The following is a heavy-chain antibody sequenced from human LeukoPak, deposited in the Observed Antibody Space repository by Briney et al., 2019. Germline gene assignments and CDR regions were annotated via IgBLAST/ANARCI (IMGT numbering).Heavy chain of an antibody. D-gene: IGHD5-18*01. CDR3: ATGYSYGYLFDY. J-gene: IGHJ4*02. CDR2: IKQDGTEK. Sequence: PGGSLRLSCAASGFTFSSYWMSWVRQAPGKGLEWVANIKQDGTEKYYVDSVKGRFTISRDNAKNSLYLQMNSLRAEDTAVYYCATGYSYGYLFDYWGQGTLVTVSS. CDR1: GFTFSSYW. V-gene: IGHV3-7*01.